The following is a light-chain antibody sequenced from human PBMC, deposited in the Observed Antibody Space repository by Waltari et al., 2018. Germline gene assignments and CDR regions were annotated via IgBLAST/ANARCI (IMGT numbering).Light chain of an antibody. J-gene: IGKJ1*01. CDR2: DTY. V-gene: IGKV3-20*01. CDR1: QRVGRS. CDR3: QKYDRLPAT. Sequence: EIVLTQSPGTLSLSPGEPATLSCRASQRVGRSLVWYQQKPGQAPRLLIYDTYKRATGIPDRFSGSGSGTDFSLTISRLEPEDFAVYYCQKYDRLPATCGQGTKVEIK.